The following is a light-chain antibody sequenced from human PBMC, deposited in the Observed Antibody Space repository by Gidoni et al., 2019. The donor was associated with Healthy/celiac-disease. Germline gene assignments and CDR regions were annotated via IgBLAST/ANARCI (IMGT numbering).Light chain of an antibody. J-gene: IGKJ2*01. Sequence: DIQLTNPSSSLSSDVGDRVTITCRASQSISSYLTCYQQKPGKAPMLLIYASTSLQSGVPSRFSGSGSRTDFTLTISMLQPEDFATYYCQQCYSTPHTFXQXTKLEIK. CDR3: QQCYSTPHT. CDR2: AST. CDR1: QSISSY. V-gene: IGKV1-39*01.